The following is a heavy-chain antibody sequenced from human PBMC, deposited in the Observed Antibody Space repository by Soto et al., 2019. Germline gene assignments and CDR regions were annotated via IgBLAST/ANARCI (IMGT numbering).Heavy chain of an antibody. Sequence: GGSLRLSCVVSGFTFAKYWMHWVRQAPGKGLEWVARIETDGTTQTYADSVEGRFTISRDNAKNTLYLHMNSLRAEDTAVYYCGRHGALWEKVDFRGQGTPVTVSS. J-gene: IGHJ6*02. D-gene: IGHD3-10*01. V-gene: IGHV3-74*01. CDR2: IETDGTTQ. CDR1: GFTFAKYW. CDR3: GRHGALWEKVDF.